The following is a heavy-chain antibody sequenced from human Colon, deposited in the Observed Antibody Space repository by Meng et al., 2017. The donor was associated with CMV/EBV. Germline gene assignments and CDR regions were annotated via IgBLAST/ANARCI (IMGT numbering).Heavy chain of an antibody. D-gene: IGHD6-13*01. J-gene: IGHJ6*02. CDR1: GNTFSNAW. Sequence: GSLKISCAASGNTFSNAWMSWVRQAPGKGLEWIGRIKSKIDGGTTDYAAFVKGRFTISRDDSKNTLYLQMNSLKTEDTAVYYCAAITAATVTLYGMDVWGQGTTVTVSS. CDR2: IKSKIDGGTT. CDR3: AAITAATVTLYGMDV. V-gene: IGHV3-15*01.